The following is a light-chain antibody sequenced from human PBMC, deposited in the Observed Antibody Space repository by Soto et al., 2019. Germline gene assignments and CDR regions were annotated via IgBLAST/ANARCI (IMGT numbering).Light chain of an antibody. Sequence: QSVLTQPPSVSGAPGQRVTISCTGSSSNIGAGYDVHWYQQLPGTAPKLLIYGNSNRPSGVPDQFSGSKSGTSASLVITGLQAEDEADYYCQSYDSSLSGVVFGGGIKLTVL. CDR2: GNS. J-gene: IGLJ2*01. CDR1: SSNIGAGYD. CDR3: QSYDSSLSGVV. V-gene: IGLV1-40*01.